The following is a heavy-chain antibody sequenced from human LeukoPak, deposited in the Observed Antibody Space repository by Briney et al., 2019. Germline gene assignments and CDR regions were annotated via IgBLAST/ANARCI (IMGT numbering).Heavy chain of an antibody. V-gene: IGHV3-74*01. CDR1: GFTFSSNW. CDR3: ANYGSGYFYY. CDR2: INSDGSST. J-gene: IGHJ4*02. D-gene: IGHD3-3*01. Sequence: TGGSLRLSCAASGFTFSSNWMHWVRQAPGKGLVWVSRINSDGSSTNYADSVRGGFTISRDNAKNTLYLQMNSLRAEDTAVYYCANYGSGYFYYWGQGTLVTVSS.